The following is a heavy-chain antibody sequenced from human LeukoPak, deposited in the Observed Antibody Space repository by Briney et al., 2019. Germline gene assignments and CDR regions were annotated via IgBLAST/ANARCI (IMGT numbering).Heavy chain of an antibody. CDR1: GFTLSSHA. D-gene: IGHD3/OR15-3a*01. J-gene: IGHJ4*02. CDR3: VRRTGNYFDY. V-gene: IGHV3-64D*09. Sequence: GSLRLSCSASGFTLSSHAMHWVRQAPGKALDYVSAISYNGGSTYYANSVKDRFTISRDNSKNTLYLQMSSLRPEDTAVFYCVRRTGNYFDYWGQGTLVTVSS. CDR2: ISYNGGST.